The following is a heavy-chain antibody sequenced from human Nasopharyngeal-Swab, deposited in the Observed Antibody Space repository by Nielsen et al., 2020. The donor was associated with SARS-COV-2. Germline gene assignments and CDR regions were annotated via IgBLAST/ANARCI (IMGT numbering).Heavy chain of an antibody. CDR1: GGTFSSYA. CDR2: IIPIFGTA. CDR3: ARDDYYYYGMDV. Sequence: SVKVSCKASGGTFSSYAISWVRQAPGQGLEWMGGIIPIFGTANYAQKFQGRVTITADESTSTAYMELSSLRSEDTAVYYCARDDYYYYGMDVWGQGTTVTSP. V-gene: IGHV1-69*13. J-gene: IGHJ6*02.